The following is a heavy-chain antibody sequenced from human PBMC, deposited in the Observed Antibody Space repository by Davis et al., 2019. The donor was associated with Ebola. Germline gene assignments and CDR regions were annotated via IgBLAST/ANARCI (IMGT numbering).Heavy chain of an antibody. Sequence: MPGGSLRLSCAVYGGSFSGYYWSWIRQPPGKGLEWIGEIYHSGSTNYNPSLKSRVTISVDTSKNQFSLKLSSVTAADTAVYYCARGYYSSGWYSIWGQGTLVTVSS. D-gene: IGHD6-19*01. V-gene: IGHV4-34*01. CDR1: GGSFSGYY. CDR3: ARGYYSSGWYSI. CDR2: IYHSGST. J-gene: IGHJ1*01.